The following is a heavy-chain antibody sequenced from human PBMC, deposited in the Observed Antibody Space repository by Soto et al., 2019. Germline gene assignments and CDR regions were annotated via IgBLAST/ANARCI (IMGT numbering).Heavy chain of an antibody. Sequence: SETLSLTCTVSGGSISSYYWSWIRQPPGKGLEWIGYIYYSGSTNYNPSLKSRVTISVDTSKNQFSLKLSSVTAADTAVYYCAREKDQNFDYWGQGTLVTVSS. V-gene: IGHV4-59*01. J-gene: IGHJ4*02. CDR2: IYYSGST. CDR3: AREKDQNFDY. CDR1: GGSISSYY.